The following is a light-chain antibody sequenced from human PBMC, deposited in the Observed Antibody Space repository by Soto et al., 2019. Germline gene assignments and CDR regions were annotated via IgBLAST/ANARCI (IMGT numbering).Light chain of an antibody. J-gene: IGKJ5*01. CDR1: QIIKTFY. CDR2: GVY. CDR3: QFYGSSLIT. Sequence: AFTQSPGTVSLSPVDPATLSCRASQIIKTFYFGWYQQKPGQSPRLLIYGVYSRATGTPDRFSGSGSGTDFTLTISRLEPEDSAVYYCQFYGSSLITFGQGTRLEI. V-gene: IGKV3-20*01.